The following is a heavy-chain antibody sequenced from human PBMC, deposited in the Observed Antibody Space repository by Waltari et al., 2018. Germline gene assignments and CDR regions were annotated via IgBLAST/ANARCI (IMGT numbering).Heavy chain of an antibody. J-gene: IGHJ1*01. CDR1: GYSISSGYY. CDR3: ARRMTDYGGEYFQH. CDR2: IYHSGRT. Sequence: QVQLQESGPGLVKPSETLSLTCAVSGYSISSGYYWGWIRQPPGKGLEWIGSIYHSGRTSYSPSLKSRVTISVDTSKNQFSLKLSSVTAADTAVYYCARRMTDYGGEYFQHWGQGTLVTVSS. D-gene: IGHD4-17*01. V-gene: IGHV4-38-2*01.